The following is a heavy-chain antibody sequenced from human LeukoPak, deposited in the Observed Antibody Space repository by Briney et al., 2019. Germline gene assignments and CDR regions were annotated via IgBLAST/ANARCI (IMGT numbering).Heavy chain of an antibody. CDR2: IYSDGST. CDR3: ARLTNRAIDY. V-gene: IGHV3-66*04. D-gene: IGHD7-27*01. J-gene: IGHJ4*02. Sequence: PGGSLRLSCAASGFTVSSNYMIWVRQAPGKGLEWVSIIYSDGSTYYADSVKGRFTISRDNSKNTLYLQMNSLRAEDTAVYYCARLTNRAIDYWGQGTLVTVSS. CDR1: GFTVSSNY.